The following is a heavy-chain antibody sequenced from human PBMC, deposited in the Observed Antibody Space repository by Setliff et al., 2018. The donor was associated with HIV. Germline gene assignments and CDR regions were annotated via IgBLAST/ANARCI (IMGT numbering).Heavy chain of an antibody. CDR2: IRGSGSGDTT. D-gene: IGHD2-8*02. Sequence: LSLPCAASGFIFSSYAMTWVRQAPGKGLEWVSTIRGSGSGDTTHYADSVKGRFIISRDNAKNSLYLQMNSLRAEDTAVYYCTRDPRLVDFWGQGTMVTVSS. CDR3: TRDPRLVDF. J-gene: IGHJ3*01. CDR1: GFIFSSYA. V-gene: IGHV3-23*01.